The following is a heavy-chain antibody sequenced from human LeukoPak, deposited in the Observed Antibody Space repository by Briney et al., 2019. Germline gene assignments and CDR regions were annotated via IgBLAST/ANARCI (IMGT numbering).Heavy chain of an antibody. CDR1: GFTFSSFA. Sequence: PGGSQRLSCAASGFTFSSFAMSWVRQAPGKGLEWVSGISGRDGSTYYADSVKGRFTISRDNSKNTLYLQMNSLRAEDTAVYYCARVKADTANAFDIWGQGTMVTVSS. J-gene: IGHJ3*02. D-gene: IGHD5-18*01. CDR2: ISGRDGST. CDR3: ARVKADTANAFDI. V-gene: IGHV3-23*01.